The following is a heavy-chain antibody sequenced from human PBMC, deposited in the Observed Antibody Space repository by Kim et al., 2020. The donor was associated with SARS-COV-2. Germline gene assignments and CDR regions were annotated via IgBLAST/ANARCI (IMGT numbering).Heavy chain of an antibody. CDR1: GYTFTSYG. V-gene: IGHV1-18*01. Sequence: ASVKVSCKASGYTFTSYGISWVRQAPGQGLEWMGWISAYNGNTNYAQKLQGRVTMTTDTSTSTAYMELRSLRSDDTAVYYCARDPGYCSSTSCYGNYYYYGMDVWGQGTTVTVSS. CDR2: ISAYNGNT. CDR3: ARDPGYCSSTSCYGNYYYYGMDV. D-gene: IGHD2-2*01. J-gene: IGHJ6*02.